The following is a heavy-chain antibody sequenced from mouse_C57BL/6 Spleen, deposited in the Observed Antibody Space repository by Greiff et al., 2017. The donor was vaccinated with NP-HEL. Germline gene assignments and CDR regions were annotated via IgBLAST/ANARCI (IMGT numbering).Heavy chain of an antibody. J-gene: IGHJ1*03. Sequence: EVQGVESGPGMVKPSQSLSLTCTVTGYSITSGYDWHWIRHFPGNKLEWMGYISYSGSTNYNPSLKSRISITHDTSKNHFFLKLNSVTTEDTATYYCARASRYFDVWGTGTTVTVSS. V-gene: IGHV3-1*01. CDR3: ARASRYFDV. CDR1: GYSITSGYD. CDR2: ISYSGST.